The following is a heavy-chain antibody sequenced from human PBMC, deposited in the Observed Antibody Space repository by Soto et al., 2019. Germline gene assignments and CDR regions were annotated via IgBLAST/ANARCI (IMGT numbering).Heavy chain of an antibody. CDR3: ARHDSGTTGWYDY. CDR2: MHYSGSA. Sequence: QLQLQESGPGLVKASETLSLTCTVSGDSISSSDYYWGWIRQPPGKGLEWIGSMHYSGSAYYNPSLKSRVTISVDTSKNQFSLKLTSVTAADTAVYYCARHDSGTTGWYDYWGQGIQVAVSS. J-gene: IGHJ4*02. CDR1: GDSISSSDYY. V-gene: IGHV4-39*01. D-gene: IGHD6-19*01.